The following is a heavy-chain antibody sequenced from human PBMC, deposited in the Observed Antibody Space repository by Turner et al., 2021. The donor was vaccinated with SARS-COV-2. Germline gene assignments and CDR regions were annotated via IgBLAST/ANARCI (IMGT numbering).Heavy chain of an antibody. J-gene: IGHJ6*02. CDR3: ATGVAVAGTPSRYYYYHGMDV. V-gene: IGHV1-24*01. Sequence: QVQLVQSGAEVKKPGASVKVSCKVSGYTLTELSMHWVRQAPGKGLEWMGGVDPEDGETIYAQKFQGRVTMTEDTSTDTAYMGLSSLRSEDTAVYYCATGVAVAGTPSRYYYYHGMDVWGQGSTVTVSS. CDR2: VDPEDGET. D-gene: IGHD6-19*01. CDR1: GYTLTELS.